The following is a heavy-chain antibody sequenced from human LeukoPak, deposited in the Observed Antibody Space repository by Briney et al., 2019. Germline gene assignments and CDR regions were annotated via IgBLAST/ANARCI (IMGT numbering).Heavy chain of an antibody. CDR1: GGSISSTSYY. J-gene: IGHJ4*02. D-gene: IGHD2-15*01. V-gene: IGHV4-39*01. CDR2: IYFSGST. Sequence: SETLSLTCTVSGGSISSTSYYWGWIRQPPGRWLEWIGSIYFSGSTFYSPSLKSRVTISVDTSKNLFSLKLSSVTAADTAVYYCARQVVVAAPLGYWGQGTLVTVSS. CDR3: ARQVVVAAPLGY.